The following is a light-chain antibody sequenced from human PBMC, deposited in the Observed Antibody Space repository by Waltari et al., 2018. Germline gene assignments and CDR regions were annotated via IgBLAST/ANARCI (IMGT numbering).Light chain of an antibody. Sequence: EIVLRQSAGILSLSPGERATLSCRASQSVSSSYLSWYQQKPGQAPRLLIYGASSRPTGIPDRFSGSGSGTDFTLTISRLEPEDFAVYFCQQYGSSPGTFGQGTKVEIK. J-gene: IGKJ1*01. V-gene: IGKV3-20*01. CDR2: GAS. CDR1: QSVSSSY. CDR3: QQYGSSPGT.